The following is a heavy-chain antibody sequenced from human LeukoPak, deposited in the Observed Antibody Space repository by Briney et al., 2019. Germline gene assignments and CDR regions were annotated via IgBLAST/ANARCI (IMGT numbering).Heavy chain of an antibody. Sequence: GGSLRLSCAASGFTFGSNVMSWVRQAPGKGLEWVSSISGSGGSTYYADSVMGRFTISRDNSKNTLYLQMNSLRAEDTAVYYCAKGISPRGAFDIWGQGTMVTVSS. D-gene: IGHD1-26*01. CDR2: ISGSGGST. J-gene: IGHJ3*02. CDR1: GFTFGSNV. V-gene: IGHV3-23*01. CDR3: AKGISPRGAFDI.